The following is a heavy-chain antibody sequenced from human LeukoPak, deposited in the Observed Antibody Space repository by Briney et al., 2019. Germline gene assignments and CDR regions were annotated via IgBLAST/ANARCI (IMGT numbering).Heavy chain of an antibody. J-gene: IGHJ4*02. V-gene: IGHV1-2*02. D-gene: IGHD1-1*01. Sequence: GASVTASCKTSGYMVSDYYMHWVRQAPGQGLEWMGWLRGDTGDTDSPQKFKGRVTMTRDTATNTAYMQLSRLTYDDTAIYFCARVRYNACDYWGQGTLVTVSS. CDR1: GYMVSDYY. CDR3: ARVRYNACDY. CDR2: LRGDTGDT.